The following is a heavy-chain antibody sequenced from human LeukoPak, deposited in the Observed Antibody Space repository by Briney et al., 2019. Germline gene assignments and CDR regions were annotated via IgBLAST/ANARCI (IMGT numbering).Heavy chain of an antibody. CDR3: ARVGGAKLVSYYFDY. V-gene: IGHV4-31*03. D-gene: IGHD3-10*01. Sequence: PSQTLSLTCTVSGGSISSGGYYWSWIRQHPGTGLEWIGYIYYSGSTYYNPSLKSRVTISVDTSKNQFSLKLSSVTAADTAVYYCARVGGAKLVSYYFDYWGQGTLVTVSS. J-gene: IGHJ4*02. CDR1: GGSISSGGYY. CDR2: IYYSGST.